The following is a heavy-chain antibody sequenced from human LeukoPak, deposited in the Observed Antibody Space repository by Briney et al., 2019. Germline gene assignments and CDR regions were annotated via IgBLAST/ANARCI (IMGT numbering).Heavy chain of an antibody. CDR1: GFTFSNYE. Sequence: SGGSLRLSCAASGFTFSNYEMNWVRQAPGKGLEWVSYINSGGSTIYYADSVKGRFTISRDNAKNSLYLQMNSLRAEDTAVYYCARAPRVIRGAMAEYPDYWGQGTLVTVSS. D-gene: IGHD3-10*01. V-gene: IGHV3-48*03. CDR2: INSGGSTI. J-gene: IGHJ4*02. CDR3: ARAPRVIRGAMAEYPDY.